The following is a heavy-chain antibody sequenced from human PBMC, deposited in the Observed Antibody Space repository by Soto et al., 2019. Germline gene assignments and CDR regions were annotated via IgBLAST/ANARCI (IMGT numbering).Heavy chain of an antibody. Sequence: GGSLRLSCAASGFTFSSYAMSWVRQAPGKGLEWVSAISGSGGSTYYADSVKGRFTISRDNSKNTLYLQMNSLRAEDMAVYYCAKGLGDSSGYYLGSYGMDVWGQGTTVTVSS. CDR2: ISGSGGST. D-gene: IGHD3-22*01. V-gene: IGHV3-23*01. CDR1: GFTFSSYA. J-gene: IGHJ6*02. CDR3: AKGLGDSSGYYLGSYGMDV.